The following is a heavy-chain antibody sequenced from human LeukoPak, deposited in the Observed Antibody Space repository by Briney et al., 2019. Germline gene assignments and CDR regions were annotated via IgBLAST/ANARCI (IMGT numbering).Heavy chain of an antibody. Sequence: PGGSLRLSCAGSGFTFRSYWMSWVRQAPGKGLEWVANIQQDGGDKFYVDSVKGRFTISRDNAKNSLYLQMNSLRGDDTAVYYCARGQSYYYDTSADYYIEYYFDSWGQGTLVTVSS. D-gene: IGHD3-22*01. V-gene: IGHV3-7*01. CDR3: ARGQSYYYDTSADYYIEYYFDS. J-gene: IGHJ4*02. CDR2: IQQDGGDK. CDR1: GFTFRSYW.